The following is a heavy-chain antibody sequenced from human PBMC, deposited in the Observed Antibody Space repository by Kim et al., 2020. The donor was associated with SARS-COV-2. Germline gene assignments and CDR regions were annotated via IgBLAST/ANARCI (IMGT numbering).Heavy chain of an antibody. J-gene: IGHJ4*02. V-gene: IGHV3-21*01. CDR3: ARDHGYSSGWYVY. Sequence: GGSLRLSCAASGFTFSSYSMNWVRQAPGKGLEWVSSISSSSSYIYYADSVKGRFTISRDNAKNSLYLQMNSLRAEDTAVYYCARDHGYSSGWYVYWGQGTLVTVSS. CDR2: ISSSSSYI. D-gene: IGHD6-19*01. CDR1: GFTFSSYS.